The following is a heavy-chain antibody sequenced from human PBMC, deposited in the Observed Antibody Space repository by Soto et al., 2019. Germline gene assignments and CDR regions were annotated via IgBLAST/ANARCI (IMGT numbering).Heavy chain of an antibody. D-gene: IGHD3-16*01. J-gene: IGHJ5*02. CDR3: ARDGVLFRAGFDP. CDR2: ISTSGTST. CDR1: GFTFSNYY. Sequence: QVQLVESGGGLVKPGGSLRLSCAVSGFTFSNYYMAWIRQAPGKGLEWVSYISTSGTSTFYADSVKDRFTISRDNAENSLFLQMDSLRVEDTAVYFCARDGVLFRAGFDPWGQGTLVTVAS. V-gene: IGHV3-11*01.